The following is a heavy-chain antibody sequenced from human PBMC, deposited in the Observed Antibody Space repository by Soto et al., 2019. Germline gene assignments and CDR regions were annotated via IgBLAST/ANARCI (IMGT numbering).Heavy chain of an antibody. V-gene: IGHV4-59*01. D-gene: IGHD3-10*01. Sequence: QVQLQESGPGLVKPSETLSLTCTVSGGSISSYYWSWIRQPPGKGLEWIGYIYYSGSTNYNPSLKSRFTISVDTSKHQFSLKLSSVTAADTAVYYCARAPLGNYGYPSYLDYWGQGTLVTVSS. CDR3: ARAPLGNYGYPSYLDY. CDR2: IYYSGST. CDR1: GGSISSYY. J-gene: IGHJ4*02.